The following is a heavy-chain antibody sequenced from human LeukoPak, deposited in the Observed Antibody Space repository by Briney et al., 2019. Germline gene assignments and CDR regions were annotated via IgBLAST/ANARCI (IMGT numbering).Heavy chain of an antibody. J-gene: IGHJ4*02. CDR2: INPSGGST. CDR3: ARDSRPSYDSSGYYYFDY. CDR1: GNTFTSYY. V-gene: IGHV1-46*01. D-gene: IGHD3-22*01. Sequence: GASVKVSCKASGNTFTSYYMHWVRQAPGQGLEWMGIINPSGGSTSYAQKFQGRVTMTRDTSTSTVYMELSSLRSEDTAVYYCARDSRPSYDSSGYYYFDYWGQGTLVTVSS.